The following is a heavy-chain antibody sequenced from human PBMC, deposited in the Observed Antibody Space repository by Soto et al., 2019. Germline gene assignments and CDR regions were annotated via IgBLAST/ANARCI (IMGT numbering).Heavy chain of an antibody. V-gene: IGHV3-30-3*01. CDR1: GFTFSSYA. D-gene: IGHD3-22*01. J-gene: IGHJ6*02. CDR2: ISYDGSNK. Sequence: PGGSLRLSCPASGFTFSSYAMHWVRQAPGKGLEWVAVISYDGSNKYYADSVKGRFTISRDNSKNTLYLQTNSLRAEDTAVYYCAXDGDSSGYSLYYYGMDVWGQGTTVTVSS. CDR3: AXDGDSSGYSLYYYGMDV.